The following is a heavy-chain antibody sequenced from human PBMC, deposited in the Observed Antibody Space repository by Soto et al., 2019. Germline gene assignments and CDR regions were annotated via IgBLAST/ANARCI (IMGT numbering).Heavy chain of an antibody. J-gene: IGHJ4*02. D-gene: IGHD3-10*01. Sequence: QVQLQQWGAGLLKPSETLSLTCAVYGGSFSGYYWSWIRQPPGKGLEWIGEINHSGSTNYNPSLKSRVTISVDTSKNQFSLKLSSVTAADTAVYYCARESLWLGLSWGQGTLVTVSS. CDR3: ARESLWLGLS. CDR1: GGSFSGYY. V-gene: IGHV4-34*01. CDR2: INHSGST.